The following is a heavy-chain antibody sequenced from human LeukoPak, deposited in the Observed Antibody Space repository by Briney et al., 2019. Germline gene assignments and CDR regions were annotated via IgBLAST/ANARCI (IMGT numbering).Heavy chain of an antibody. Sequence: GGSLRLSCAASGFTFSSYGMHWVRQAPGKGLEWVAFIRYDGSNKYYADSVKGRFTISRDNSKNPLYLQMNSLRAEDTAVYYCARHSSVAQRLYYFDYWGQGTLVTVSS. V-gene: IGHV3-30*02. CDR1: GFTFSSYG. D-gene: IGHD6-19*01. CDR2: IRYDGSNK. CDR3: ARHSSVAQRLYYFDY. J-gene: IGHJ4*02.